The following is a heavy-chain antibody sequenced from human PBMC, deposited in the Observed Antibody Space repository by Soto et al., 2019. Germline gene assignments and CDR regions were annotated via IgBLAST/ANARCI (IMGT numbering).Heavy chain of an antibody. V-gene: IGHV3-30*18. Sequence: LRLSCAASGFTFSSYGMHWVRQAPGKGLEWVAVISYDGSNKYYADSVKGRFTISRDNSKNTLYLQMNSLRAEDTAVYYCAKDNGPHGSIAVATYYFDYWGQGTLVTVSS. J-gene: IGHJ4*02. CDR3: AKDNGPHGSIAVATYYFDY. D-gene: IGHD6-19*01. CDR1: GFTFSSYG. CDR2: ISYDGSNK.